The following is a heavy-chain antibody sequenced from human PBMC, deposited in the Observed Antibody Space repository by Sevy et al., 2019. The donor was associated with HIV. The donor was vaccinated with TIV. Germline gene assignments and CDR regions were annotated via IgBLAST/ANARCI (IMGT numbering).Heavy chain of an antibody. V-gene: IGHV1-18*01. CDR3: ARSYCSGGRCYSLAY. D-gene: IGHD2-15*01. J-gene: IGHJ4*02. CDR2: VSPHNGDT. Sequence: ASVKVSCKASGYTFTTYRITWVRQAPGQGLEWMGWVSPHNGDTDYAQKFQGRVTMITDTSTSTAFMELRSLRSDDTVLYYCARSYCSGGRCYSLAYWGQGTLVTVSS. CDR1: GYTFTTYR.